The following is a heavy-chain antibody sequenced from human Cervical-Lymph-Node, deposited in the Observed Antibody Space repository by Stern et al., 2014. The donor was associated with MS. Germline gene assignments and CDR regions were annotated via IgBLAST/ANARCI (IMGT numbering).Heavy chain of an antibody. D-gene: IGHD3-22*01. Sequence: QVQLVQSGAEVKKPGASVKVSCKASGYTFTSYGISWVRQAPGQGIEWMGWISAYNGNTNYAQKLQGRVTMTTDTSTSTAYMELRSLRSDDTAVYYCARVTSAYYYDSSGYYYWGQGTLVTVSS. CDR1: GYTFTSYG. J-gene: IGHJ4*02. CDR3: ARVTSAYYYDSSGYYY. CDR2: ISAYNGNT. V-gene: IGHV1-18*01.